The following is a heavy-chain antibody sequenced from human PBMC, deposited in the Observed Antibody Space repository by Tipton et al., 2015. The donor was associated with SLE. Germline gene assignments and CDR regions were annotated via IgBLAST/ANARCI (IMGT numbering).Heavy chain of an antibody. CDR1: GGSISSSSYY. CDR3: ARLRGWLQVDY. Sequence: TLSLTCTVSGGSISSSSYYWGWIRQPPGKGLEWIGSIYHSGSTYYNPSLKSRVTISVDTPKNQVSLKLSSVTAADTAVYYCARLRGWLQVDYWGQGTLVTVSS. D-gene: IGHD5-24*01. CDR2: IYHSGST. V-gene: IGHV4-39*07. J-gene: IGHJ4*02.